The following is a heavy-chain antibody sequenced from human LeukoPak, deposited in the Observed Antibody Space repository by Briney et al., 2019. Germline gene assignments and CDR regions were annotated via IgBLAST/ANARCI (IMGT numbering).Heavy chain of an antibody. V-gene: IGHV5-51*01. Sequence: GESLKISCKGSGYSFTSYWISWGRQMPGKGPEWMGISHPGDSNTRYSLSFQGQVTISADKSISTAYLQWSSLKASDTAMYYCARRLTYDSRAYYCLDYWGQGTLVTVSS. CDR2: SHPGDSNT. CDR3: ARRLTYDSRAYYCLDY. CDR1: GYSFTSYW. D-gene: IGHD3-22*01. J-gene: IGHJ4*02.